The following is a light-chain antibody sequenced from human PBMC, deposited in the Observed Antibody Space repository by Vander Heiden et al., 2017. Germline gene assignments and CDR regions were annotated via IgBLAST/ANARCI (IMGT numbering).Light chain of an antibody. V-gene: IGKV1-5*03. CDR1: QNINTW. J-gene: IGKJ2*03. Sequence: DIQMTQSPSTLSASVGDRVTITCRASQNINTWLAWYQRKPGQAPKLLIYKASTLASGVPARFSGSGSGTEFTLTISSLHPDDFATYYCQQDYSYYSFGQGTKLEIK. CDR2: KAS. CDR3: QQDYSYYS.